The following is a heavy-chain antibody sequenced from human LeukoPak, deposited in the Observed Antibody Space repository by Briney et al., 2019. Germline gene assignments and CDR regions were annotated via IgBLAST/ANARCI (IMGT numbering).Heavy chain of an antibody. CDR3: TTDRFGGNPRPFDY. CDR1: GFTFSNDW. D-gene: IGHD4-23*01. V-gene: IGHV3-15*01. Sequence: GGSLRLSCAASGFTFSNDWMNWVRQAPGKGLEWVGRVKSKTDGGTTDYAAPVKGRFTISRDDSETTLYLQMNSLKTEDTALYYRTTDRFGGNPRPFDYWGQGTLVTVPS. J-gene: IGHJ4*02. CDR2: VKSKTDGGTT.